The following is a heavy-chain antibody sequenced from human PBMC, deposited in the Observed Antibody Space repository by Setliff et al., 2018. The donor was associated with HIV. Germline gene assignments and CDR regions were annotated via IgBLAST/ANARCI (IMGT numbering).Heavy chain of an antibody. CDR1: GDSTSSYY. Sequence: PSETLSLTCPVSGDSTSSYYWSWIRQPPGKGLEWIGYIYTTGSTNYNPSLKSRVTISVDTSKNQFSLKLSSVTAADTAVYYCARSYSSGWNAQNYYYYYMDVWGKGTTVTVSS. CDR2: IYTTGST. D-gene: IGHD6-19*01. V-gene: IGHV4-4*09. J-gene: IGHJ6*03. CDR3: ARSYSSGWNAQNYYYYYMDV.